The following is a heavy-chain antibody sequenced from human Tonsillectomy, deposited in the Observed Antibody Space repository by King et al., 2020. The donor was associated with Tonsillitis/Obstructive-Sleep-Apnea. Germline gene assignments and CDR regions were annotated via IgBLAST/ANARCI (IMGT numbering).Heavy chain of an antibody. D-gene: IGHD3-10*01. CDR2: IDPSDSYT. V-gene: IGHV5-10-1*01. J-gene: IGHJ3*01. CDR3: ARGIIILESAFDV. CDR1: GYRFTNYW. Sequence: VQLVQSGAEVKKPGESLRISCKGSGYRFTNYWISWLRQMPGKGLEWMGKIDPSDSYTDYSPFFQGHVTISADKAISTAYLQLSSLKASDTAMYYCARGIIILESAFDVWGQGTMVTVSS.